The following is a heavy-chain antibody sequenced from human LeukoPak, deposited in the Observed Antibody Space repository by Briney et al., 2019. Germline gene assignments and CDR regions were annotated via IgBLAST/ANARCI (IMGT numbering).Heavy chain of an antibody. J-gene: IGHJ6*03. D-gene: IGHD1-1*01. CDR1: GFTFSSYG. CDR3: ARGTEDYYYMDV. CDR2: ISSSSSYI. V-gene: IGHV3-21*01. Sequence: PGGSLRLSCAASGFTFSSYGMHWVRQAPGKGLEWVSSISSSSSYIYYADSVKGRFTISRDNAKNSLYLQMNSLRAEDTAVYYCARGTEDYYYMDVWGKGTTVTVSS.